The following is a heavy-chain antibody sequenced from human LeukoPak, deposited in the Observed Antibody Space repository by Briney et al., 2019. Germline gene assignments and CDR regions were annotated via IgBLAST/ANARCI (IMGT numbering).Heavy chain of an antibody. Sequence: PSETLSLTCAVYGGSFSGYYWSWIRQPPGKGLEWIGEINHSGSTNYNPSLKSRVTISVDTSKNQFSLKLSSVTAADTAVYYCAKTWSYYDFWNGRRPGYFDYWGQGTLVTVSS. CDR1: GGSFSGYY. D-gene: IGHD3-3*01. J-gene: IGHJ4*02. V-gene: IGHV4-34*01. CDR2: INHSGST. CDR3: AKTWSYYDFWNGRRPGYFDY.